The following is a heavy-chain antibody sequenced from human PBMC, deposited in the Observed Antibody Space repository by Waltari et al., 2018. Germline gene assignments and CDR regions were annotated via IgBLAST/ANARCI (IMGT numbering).Heavy chain of an antibody. V-gene: IGHV4-59*11. CDR2: VYYSGTT. CDR1: GDSIPSHF. CDR3: ARRLYGGDPFDS. Sequence: QVHLQESSPGLVKPSETLSLTCSVSGDSIPSHFWSWIRQSPGKGLEWIGYVYYSGTTHYNPSLKSRVTISADTSKNQFSLNLKSVTAADTAVYYCARRLYGGDPFDSWGQGAQVTVSS. J-gene: IGHJ4*02. D-gene: IGHD3-10*01.